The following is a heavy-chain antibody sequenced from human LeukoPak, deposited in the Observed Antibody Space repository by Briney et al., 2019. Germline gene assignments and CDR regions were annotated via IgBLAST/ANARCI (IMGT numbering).Heavy chain of an antibody. CDR3: ARSGITTIPNFDY. CDR1: GGTFTGYY. CDR2: INPNSGAT. V-gene: IGHV1-2*02. J-gene: IGHJ4*02. Sequence: GASVKVSCKASGGTFTGYYIHWVRQAPGQGLEWMGWINPNSGATNNAQKFKGRVTVSRDTSISTAYMELSKVRSDDTAVYYCARSGITTIPNFDYWGQGTLVTVSS. D-gene: IGHD5-12*01.